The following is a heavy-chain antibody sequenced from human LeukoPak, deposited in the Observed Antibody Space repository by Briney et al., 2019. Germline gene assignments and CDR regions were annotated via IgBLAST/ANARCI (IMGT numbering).Heavy chain of an antibody. CDR3: ARVHSSSWYSVGY. Sequence: ASVQVSCKASGYTFTGYYMHWVRQAPGQGLEWMGWINPNSGGTNYAQKFQGRVTMTRDTAISTAYMELSRLRSDDTAVYYCARVHSSSWYSVGYWGQGTLVTVSS. D-gene: IGHD6-13*01. V-gene: IGHV1-2*02. CDR2: INPNSGGT. CDR1: GYTFTGYY. J-gene: IGHJ4*02.